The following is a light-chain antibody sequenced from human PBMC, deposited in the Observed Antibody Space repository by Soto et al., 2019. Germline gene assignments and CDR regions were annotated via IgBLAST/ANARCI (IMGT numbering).Light chain of an antibody. CDR1: QSVSSK. Sequence: ETVMTQSPATLSVSPGERATLSCWASQSVSSKLAWYQQKPGQAPRLLIYGASTRATGIPARFSGRGSGTEFTLTISSLRPEDFGVYYCQQYRSWPRTFGQGTKVDIK. V-gene: IGKV3D-15*01. J-gene: IGKJ1*01. CDR3: QQYRSWPRT. CDR2: GAS.